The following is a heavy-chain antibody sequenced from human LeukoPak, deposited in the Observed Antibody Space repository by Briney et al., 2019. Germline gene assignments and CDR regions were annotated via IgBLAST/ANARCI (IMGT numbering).Heavy chain of an antibody. CDR2: ISASSSTM. V-gene: IGHV3-48*02. Sequence: GGSLRLSCAASGFTFSSYSMNWVRQAPGMGLEWVSYISASSSTMYYADSVKGRFTISRDNAKNSLHLQMNSLRDEDTAVYYCARPHSGHLFDYWGQGTLVTVSS. CDR1: GFTFSSYS. J-gene: IGHJ4*02. CDR3: ARPHSGHLFDY. D-gene: IGHD3-10*01.